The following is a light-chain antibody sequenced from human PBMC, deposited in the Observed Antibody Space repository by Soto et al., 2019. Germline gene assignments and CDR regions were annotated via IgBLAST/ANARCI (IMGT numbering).Light chain of an antibody. CDR2: DAS. Sequence: DVLLTQSPSTLSVALGDSVTITCRASQMIYSWLAWYQQRPGKAPKRLIYDASNSESGVPSRFSGSGSGTDFTLTNSRLEPEDFAVYYCQQEITFGHGTRLEIK. J-gene: IGKJ5*01. CDR1: QMIYSW. CDR3: QQEIT. V-gene: IGKV1-5*01.